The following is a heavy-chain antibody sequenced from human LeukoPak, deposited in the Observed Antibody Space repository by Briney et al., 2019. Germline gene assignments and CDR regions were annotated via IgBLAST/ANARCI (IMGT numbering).Heavy chain of an antibody. CDR1: GFTFSTYS. D-gene: IGHD3-10*01. V-gene: IGHV3-23*01. CDR3: AKHYGSGTYYNFLDS. J-gene: IGHJ4*02. Sequence: GGSLRLSCAASGFTFSTYSMSWVRQGPGKGLEWVSAMSNSGDSTYYADSVQGRFTISRDNSKNTLYLQMDSLRAADRAVYYCAKHYGSGTYYNFLDSWGQGILVTVSS. CDR2: MSNSGDST.